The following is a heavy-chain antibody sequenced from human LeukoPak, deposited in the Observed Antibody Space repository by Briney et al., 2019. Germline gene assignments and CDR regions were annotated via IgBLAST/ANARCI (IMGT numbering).Heavy chain of an antibody. Sequence: TGGSLRLSCAASGFIFSSYAMSWVRQAPGKGLEWVSLISGSGDSTYYADSVKGRFTISRDSSKNTLDLQMNSLRAEDTAVYFCAEGNWFDYWGQGTLVTVSS. CDR1: GFIFSSYA. J-gene: IGHJ4*02. CDR3: AEGNWFDY. CDR2: ISGSGDST. V-gene: IGHV3-23*01. D-gene: IGHD1-1*01.